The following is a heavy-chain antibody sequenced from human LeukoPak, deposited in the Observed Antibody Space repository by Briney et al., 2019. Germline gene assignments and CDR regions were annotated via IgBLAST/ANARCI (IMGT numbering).Heavy chain of an antibody. CDR3: ARRVAAAGYYFDY. D-gene: IGHD6-13*01. V-gene: IGHV4-38-2*01. CDR1: GYSISSGYY. CDR2: IYHSGST. J-gene: IGHJ4*02. Sequence: PSETLSLTCAVSGYSISSGYYWGWIRQPPGKGLEWIGSIYHSGSTYYNPSLKSRVTISVDTSKNQFSLELSSVTAADTAVYYCARRVAAAGYYFDYWGQGTLVTVSS.